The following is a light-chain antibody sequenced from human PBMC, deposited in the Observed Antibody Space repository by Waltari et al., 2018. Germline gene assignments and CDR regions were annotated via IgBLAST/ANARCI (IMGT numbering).Light chain of an antibody. CDR2: YDS. V-gene: IGLV3-21*04. CDR1: NLVRRS. Sequence: SYVLTQPPSVSVAPGQTARITCGINNLVRRSFHWCQQRPGQAPVPVIYYDSDRPSGIPERFSGSNSGDTATLTISRVEAGDEADYYCQVWDSSRAHVVFGGGTRLTVL. CDR3: QVWDSSRAHVV. J-gene: IGLJ3*02.